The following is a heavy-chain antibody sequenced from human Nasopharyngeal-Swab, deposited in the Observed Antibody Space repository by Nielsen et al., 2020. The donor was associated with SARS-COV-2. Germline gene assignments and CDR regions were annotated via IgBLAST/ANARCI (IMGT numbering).Heavy chain of an antibody. J-gene: IGHJ6*02. V-gene: IGHV1-18*01. CDR2: INPNSGNT. Sequence: WVRQAPGQGLEWMGRINPNSGNTNYAQKLQGRVTMTTDTSTSTAYMELRSLRSDDTAVYYCARDFQRFLEWLPNYYYGMDVWGQGTTVTVSS. D-gene: IGHD3-3*01. CDR3: ARDFQRFLEWLPNYYYGMDV.